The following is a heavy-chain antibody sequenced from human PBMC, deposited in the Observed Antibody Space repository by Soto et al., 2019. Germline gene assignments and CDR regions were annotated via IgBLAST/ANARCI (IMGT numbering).Heavy chain of an antibody. Sequence: SETLSLTFAVSGGSISSVGYSWSWIRQPPGKGLELIGYIYHSGSTYYNPSLKSRVTISVDRSKNQFSLKLSSVTAADTDVYYCESFYHDFWSGYFATREYGMDXWGQGTTVTVSX. J-gene: IGHJ6*02. CDR3: ESFYHDFWSGYFATREYGMDX. CDR1: GGSISSVGYS. V-gene: IGHV4-30-2*01. D-gene: IGHD3-3*01. CDR2: IYHSGST.